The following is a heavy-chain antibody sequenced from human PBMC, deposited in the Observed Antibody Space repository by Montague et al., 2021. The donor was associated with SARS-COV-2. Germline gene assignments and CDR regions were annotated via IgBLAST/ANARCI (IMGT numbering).Heavy chain of an antibody. CDR2: VTRNGDST. J-gene: IGHJ4*02. D-gene: IGHD3-10*01. V-gene: IGHV3-20*04. Sequence: FLRLSCAASGSTFDDYGMSWVRQGPGKGLEWVSGVTRNGDSTDFSDSVKGRFTISRDNAKNSLYLQMNSLRAEDTALYYCVRGFRDGPFDVWGQGTLVSVSS. CDR3: VRGFRDGPFDV. CDR1: GSTFDDYG.